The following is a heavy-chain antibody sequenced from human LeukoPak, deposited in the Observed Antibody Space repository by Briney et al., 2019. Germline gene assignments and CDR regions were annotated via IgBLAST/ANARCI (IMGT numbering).Heavy chain of an antibody. CDR2: IYSGGST. Sequence: PGGSLRLSCAASGFTVSSNYMSWVRQAPGKGLEWVSVIYSGGSTYYADSVKGRFTISRDNSKNTLYLQMNSLRAEDTAVYYCARVGYYGSSGYSPDGAFDIWGQGTMVTVSS. CDR3: ARVGYYGSSGYSPDGAFDI. D-gene: IGHD3-22*01. J-gene: IGHJ3*02. CDR1: GFTVSSNY. V-gene: IGHV3-53*01.